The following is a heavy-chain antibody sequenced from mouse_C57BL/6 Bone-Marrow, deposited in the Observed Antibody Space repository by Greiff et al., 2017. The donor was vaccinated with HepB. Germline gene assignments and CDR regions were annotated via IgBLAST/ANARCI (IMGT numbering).Heavy chain of an antibody. CDR1: GYSITSGYY. CDR3: ARGGYYTFFDY. D-gene: IGHD2-3*01. J-gene: IGHJ2*01. V-gene: IGHV3-6*01. Sequence: EVKLVESGPGLVKPSQSPSLTCSVTGYSITSGYYWNWIRQFPGNKLEWMGYISYDGSNNYNPSLKNRISITRDTSKNQFFLKLNPVTTEDTATYYCARGGYYTFFDYWGQGTTLTVSS. CDR2: ISYDGSN.